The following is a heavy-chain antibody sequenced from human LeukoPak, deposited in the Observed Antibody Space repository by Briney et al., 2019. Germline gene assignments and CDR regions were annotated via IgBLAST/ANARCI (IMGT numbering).Heavy chain of an antibody. CDR1: GGPISSYY. Sequence: PSETLSLTCTVSGGPISSYYWNWIRQPPGKGLEWIGSISYSGSTNYNPSLESRVTISVDTSKNQISLKVSSVTAADTTVYYCARAPERWYSYGSYTYYYMDVWGKGTTVTVSS. J-gene: IGHJ6*03. V-gene: IGHV4-59*01. CDR3: ARAPERWYSYGSYTYYYMDV. D-gene: IGHD5-18*01. CDR2: ISYSGST.